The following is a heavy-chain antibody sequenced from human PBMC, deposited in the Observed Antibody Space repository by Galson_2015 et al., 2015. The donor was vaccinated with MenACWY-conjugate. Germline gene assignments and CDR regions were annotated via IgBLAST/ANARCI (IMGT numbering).Heavy chain of an antibody. Sequence: SLRLSCAASAFTVSTNYMNWVRQAPGKGLEWVSVIYSGGTTYYSDSVKGRFTISRDNSKNTLYLQMNSLRAEDTAVYYCARAQRYSYGMDVWGQGTTVTVSS. D-gene: IGHD3-9*01. J-gene: IGHJ6*02. CDR3: ARAQRYSYGMDV. CDR1: AFTVSTNY. V-gene: IGHV3-66*02. CDR2: IYSGGTT.